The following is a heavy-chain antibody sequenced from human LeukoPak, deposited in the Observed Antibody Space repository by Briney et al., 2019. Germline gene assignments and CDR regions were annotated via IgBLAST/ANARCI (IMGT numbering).Heavy chain of an antibody. CDR2: ISAYNGDT. V-gene: IGHV1-18*01. D-gene: IGHD3-10*01. CDR1: GYTFTSYA. CDR3: ARDYYGSESHNWFDP. J-gene: IGHJ5*02. Sequence: ASVKVSCKASGYTFTSYAMNWVRQAPGQGLEWVGWISAYNGDTNYPQKLQGRVTMTTDTSTSTAYMELRSLRSDDTAVYYCARDYYGSESHNWFDPWGQGTLVTVSS.